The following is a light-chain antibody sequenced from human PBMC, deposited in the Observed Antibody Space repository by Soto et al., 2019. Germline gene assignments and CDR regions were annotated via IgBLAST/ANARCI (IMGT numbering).Light chain of an antibody. CDR2: WAS. Sequence: IVMTQSPDSLALSLCDRSTIYCKSSQSVLYSSNNKNYLTWYQQKPGQPPKLLIYWASTRESGVPDRFSGSGSGTNFTLTISSLQAEDVAVYYCQQYHSTPPQWTFGQGTKVDI. CDR3: QQYHSTPPQWT. J-gene: IGKJ1*01. V-gene: IGKV4-1*01. CDR1: QSVLYSSNNKNY.